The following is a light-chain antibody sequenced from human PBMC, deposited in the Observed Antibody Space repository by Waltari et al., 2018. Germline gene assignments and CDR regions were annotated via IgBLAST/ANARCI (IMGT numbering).Light chain of an antibody. V-gene: IGKV3-15*01. CDR2: CAS. J-gene: IGKJ4*01. CDR3: QQYNNWPLT. Sequence: EIVMTQSPATLSVSPGERATLACRASQSVNSNLAWGQQKPGQAPRLLIYCASTRATGIPARFSGSGSGTEFTLTISSLQSEDFAVYYCQQYNNWPLTFGGGTKVEIK. CDR1: QSVNSN.